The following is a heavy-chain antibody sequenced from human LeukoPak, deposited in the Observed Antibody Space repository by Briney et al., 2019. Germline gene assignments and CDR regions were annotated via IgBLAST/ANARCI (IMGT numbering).Heavy chain of an antibody. V-gene: IGHV1-18*01. CDR3: ARGGLSGIYGIDY. J-gene: IGHJ4*02. D-gene: IGHD1-26*01. Sequence: ASVKVSCRASGYTFNTYGVTWVRQVPGQGFEWMGWISPYNGDTSYAQKFQGRVTMTTDTLTSTVFMELRSLRSDDTAVYFCARGGLSGIYGIDYWGQGTLVTVSS. CDR2: ISPYNGDT. CDR1: GYTFNTYG.